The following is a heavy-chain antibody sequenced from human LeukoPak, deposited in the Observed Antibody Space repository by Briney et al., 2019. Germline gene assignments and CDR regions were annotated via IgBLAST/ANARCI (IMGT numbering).Heavy chain of an antibody. CDR2: INPSGGNT. V-gene: IGHV1-46*01. D-gene: IGHD2-15*01. CDR3: ARAPKHCSGGSCYEFDY. CDR1: GYTFTSYY. Sequence: APVTVSCKASGYTFTSYYMHWVRQAPGQGLEWMGIINPSGGNTSYAQKFQGRVTMTRDTSTSTVYMELSSLRSEDTAVYYCARAPKHCSGGSCYEFDYWGQGTLVTVSS. J-gene: IGHJ4*02.